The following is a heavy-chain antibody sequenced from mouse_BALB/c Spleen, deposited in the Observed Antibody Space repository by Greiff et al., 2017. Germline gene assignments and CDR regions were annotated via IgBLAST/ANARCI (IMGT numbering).Heavy chain of an antibody. CDR2: ISSGGSYT. D-gene: IGHD2-4*01. V-gene: IGHV5-6*01. J-gene: IGHJ3*01. CDR1: GFTFSSYG. Sequence: EVQLVESGGDLVKPGGSLKLSCAASGFTFSSYGMSWVRQTPDKRLEWVATISSGGSYTYYPDSVKGRFTISRDNAKNTLYLQMSSLKSEDTAMYYCARLYYDYDVGFAYWGQGTLVTVSA. CDR3: ARLYYDYDVGFAY.